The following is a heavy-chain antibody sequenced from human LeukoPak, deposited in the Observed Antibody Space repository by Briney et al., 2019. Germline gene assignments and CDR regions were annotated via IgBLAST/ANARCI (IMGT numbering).Heavy chain of an antibody. CDR1: GCTFSSIA. CDR2: ISSDGGRT. D-gene: IGHD2-8*02. V-gene: IGHV3-64D*09. CDR3: VKDPGGNYFDMDV. Sequence: GGSLTFSSSASGCTFSSIAMWWFRQAPGKGLEYVSGISSDGGRTNYADSVKARFTSSKDNSKVTLYLQMTSLIPQGKAIYYWVKDPGGNYFDMDVWGQGTLVTVSS. J-gene: IGHJ6*02.